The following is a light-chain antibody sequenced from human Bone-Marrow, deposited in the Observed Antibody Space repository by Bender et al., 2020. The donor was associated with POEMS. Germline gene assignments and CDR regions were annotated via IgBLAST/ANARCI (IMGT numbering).Light chain of an antibody. CDR3: CSYVGDLV. CDR1: SSAIGTYNL. Sequence: QSALTQPASVSGSPGQSITISCSGSSSAIGTYNLVSWYQQYPGKAPKLIIYEVSRRPSGVSNRFSGSKSGNTASLTIYGLQAEDEAYYYCCSYVGDLVFGGGTRLTVL. J-gene: IGLJ2*01. V-gene: IGLV2-23*02. CDR2: EVS.